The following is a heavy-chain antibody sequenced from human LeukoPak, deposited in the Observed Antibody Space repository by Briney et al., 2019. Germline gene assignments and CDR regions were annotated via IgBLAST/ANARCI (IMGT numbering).Heavy chain of an antibody. CDR1: GGSISSSSYY. D-gene: IGHD3-10*01. Sequence: PSETLSLTCTVSGGSISSSSYYWGWIRQPPGKGLEWIGYIYYSGSTNYNPSLKSRVTISVDTSKNQFSLKLSSVTAADTAVYYCARGVGGWFGESNWFDPWGQGTLVTVSS. V-gene: IGHV4-61*05. J-gene: IGHJ5*02. CDR3: ARGVGGWFGESNWFDP. CDR2: IYYSGST.